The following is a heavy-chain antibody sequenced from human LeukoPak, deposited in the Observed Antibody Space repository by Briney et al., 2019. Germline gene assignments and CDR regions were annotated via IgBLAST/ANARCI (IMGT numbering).Heavy chain of an antibody. CDR3: ARGSTTTTPWY. CDR2: ISAYNGNT. D-gene: IGHD5-24*01. Sequence: AASVKVSCKASGGSFRTYPISWVRQAPGQGLEWMGWISAYNGNTNYAQKLQGRVTMTTDTSASTAYMELRSLRSDDTAVYYCARGSTTTTPWYWGQGTLVTVSS. CDR1: GGSFRTYP. V-gene: IGHV1-18*01. J-gene: IGHJ4*02.